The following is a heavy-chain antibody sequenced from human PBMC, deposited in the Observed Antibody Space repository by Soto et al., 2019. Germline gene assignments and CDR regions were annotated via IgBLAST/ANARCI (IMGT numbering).Heavy chain of an antibody. V-gene: IGHV3-23*01. D-gene: IGHD3-16*01. CDR2: ISGSGGST. J-gene: IGHJ4*02. CDR3: SKDYGLNLRLGPDY. CDR1: GFTFSSYA. Sequence: EVQLLESGGGLVQPGGSLRLSCAASGFTFSSYAMSWVRQAPGKGLEWVSAISGSGGSTYYADSVKGRFTISRDNSKNTLYLQMNSLRAEDTAVYYCSKDYGLNLRLGPDYWGQGTLVTVSS.